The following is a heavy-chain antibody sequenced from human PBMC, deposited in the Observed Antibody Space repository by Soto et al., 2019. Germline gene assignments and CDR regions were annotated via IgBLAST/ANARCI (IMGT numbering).Heavy chain of an antibody. D-gene: IGHD3-16*01. J-gene: IGHJ4*02. CDR3: AKAYFVWSSEQPYYFDY. Sequence: EVQLLDSGGGLVQPGGSLRLSCAASGFTFSNYAMTWVRQGPGKGLEWVSGISGSGGRSYYADSVKGRFTTSRDNSKITLYLQMNSLRAEDTAVYYCAKAYFVWSSEQPYYFDYWGQGTLVTVSS. V-gene: IGHV3-23*01. CDR2: ISGSGGRS. CDR1: GFTFSNYA.